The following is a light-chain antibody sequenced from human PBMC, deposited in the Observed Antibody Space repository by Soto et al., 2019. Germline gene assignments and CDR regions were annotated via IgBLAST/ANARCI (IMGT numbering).Light chain of an antibody. CDR2: GVR. CDR3: SSFTSNRLYV. CDR1: HNDIGTYDY. J-gene: IGLJ1*01. V-gene: IGLV2-14*01. Sequence: QSVVTQHTSVSLSPGQSITISCTGNHNDIGTYDYVSWYQQHPGKVPRLLIYGVRNRPPGISSRFFGSKTGLTASLTISRLQAEDEADYYCSSFTSNRLYVFGLGTKVTVL.